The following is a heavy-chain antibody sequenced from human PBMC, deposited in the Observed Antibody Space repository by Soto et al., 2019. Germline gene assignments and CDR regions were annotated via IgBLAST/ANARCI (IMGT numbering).Heavy chain of an antibody. V-gene: IGHV3-48*01. CDR2: ISSSSSAI. J-gene: IGHJ5*02. D-gene: IGHD1-26*01. CDR3: ARVQWELLWFDP. CDR1: GFPFSTYG. Sequence: GSLIVSWAASGFPFSTYGMHWVRQAPGKGLVWVSYISSSSSAIYYADSVKGRFTISRDNAKNSLYLQMNSLRAEDTAVYYCARVQWELLWFDPWGQGTLVTVSS.